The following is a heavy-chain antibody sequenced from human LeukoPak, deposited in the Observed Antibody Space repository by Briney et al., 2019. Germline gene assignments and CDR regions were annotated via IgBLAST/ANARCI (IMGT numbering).Heavy chain of an antibody. J-gene: IGHJ4*02. CDR3: ARLVVAGSGNFDD. CDR1: GYTFTGYY. CDR2: INPNSGGT. Sequence: GASVKVSCKASGYTFTGYYMHWVRQAPGQGLEWLGWINPNSGGTKTAQTFQGRVTMTRDTSISTAYMELSRLRSDDTAVYFCARLVVAGSGNFDDWGQGTLVTV. D-gene: IGHD6-19*01. V-gene: IGHV1-2*02.